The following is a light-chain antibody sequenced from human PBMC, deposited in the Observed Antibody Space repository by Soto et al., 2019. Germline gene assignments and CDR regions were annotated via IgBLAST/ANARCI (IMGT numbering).Light chain of an antibody. Sequence: QSALTQPPSASGSPGQSVTISCTGNSSDIGNNNYVSWYQQHPGKAPKLMIFEVNNRPSGVSNRFSGSKSGNTASLTISGLRAEDEADYYCTSHTSTSTLYVFGTGTKLTVL. V-gene: IGLV2-14*01. CDR2: EVN. CDR3: TSHTSTSTLYV. J-gene: IGLJ1*01. CDR1: SSDIGNNNY.